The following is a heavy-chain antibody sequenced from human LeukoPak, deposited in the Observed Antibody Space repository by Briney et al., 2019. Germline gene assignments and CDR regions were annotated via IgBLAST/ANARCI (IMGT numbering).Heavy chain of an antibody. CDR2: IIPIFGTA. D-gene: IGHD4-17*01. CDR3: ARGQSTVTMKSYYFDY. J-gene: IGHJ4*02. CDR1: GGTFSSYA. V-gene: IGHV1-69*05. Sequence: SVKVSGKASGGTFSSYAISWVRQAPGQGLEWMGRIIPIFGTANYAQKFQGRVTITTDESTSTAYMELSSLRSEDTAVYYCARGQSTVTMKSYYFDYWGQGTLVTVSS.